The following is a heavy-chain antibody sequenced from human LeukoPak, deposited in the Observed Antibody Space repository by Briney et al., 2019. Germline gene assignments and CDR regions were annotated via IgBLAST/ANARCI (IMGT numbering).Heavy chain of an antibody. CDR1: GFIFSGHY. J-gene: IGHJ4*02. V-gene: IGHV3-71*01. D-gene: IGHD4-23*01. CDR3: TRDPHYYHGNPHDF. CDR2: IRSKDHGGTT. Sequence: PGGSLRLSCAASGFIFSGHYMDRVRQPPGKGLEWLSFIRSKDHGGTTEYAASVKGRFTISRDDSNSIAYLQMNSLIIEDTAVYFCTRDPHYYHGNPHDFWGQGTRVTVSS.